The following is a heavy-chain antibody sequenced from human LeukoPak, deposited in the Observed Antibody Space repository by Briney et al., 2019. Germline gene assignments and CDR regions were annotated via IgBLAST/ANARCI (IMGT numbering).Heavy chain of an antibody. D-gene: IGHD6-13*01. CDR2: VSYSGST. J-gene: IGHJ5*02. CDR1: GDSISRYF. V-gene: IGHV4-59*08. CDR3: ARRRAEGGSNGHYNWFDP. Sequence: PSETLSLTCAVSGDSISRYFWNWIRQPPGKGLEWIGHVSYSGSTNYNPSFKSRVTISVDTSRTQFSLKLNSVTAADTALYYCARRRAEGGSNGHYNWFDPWGQGTLVTVSS.